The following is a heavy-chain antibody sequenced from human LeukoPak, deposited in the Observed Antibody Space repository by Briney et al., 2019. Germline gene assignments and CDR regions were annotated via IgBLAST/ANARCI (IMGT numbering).Heavy chain of an antibody. D-gene: IGHD1-26*01. Sequence: GGSLRLSCAASGFTFSSYSMNWVRQAPGKGLEWVSSISSSSSYICYADSVKGRFTISRDNAKNSLYLQMNSLRAQDTAVYYCARGIGVGIVGATSYYFDYWGQGTLVTVSS. J-gene: IGHJ4*02. CDR3: ARGIGVGIVGATSYYFDY. CDR2: ISSSSSYI. CDR1: GFTFSSYS. V-gene: IGHV3-21*01.